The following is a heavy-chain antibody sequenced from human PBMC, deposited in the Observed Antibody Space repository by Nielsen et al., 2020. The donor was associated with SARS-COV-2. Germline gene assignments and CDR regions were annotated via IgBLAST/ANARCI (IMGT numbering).Heavy chain of an antibody. CDR1: GFTFSSYS. V-gene: IGHV3-33*08. J-gene: IGHJ6*02. Sequence: GESLKISCAASGFTFSSYSMNWVRQAPGKGLEWVAVIWYDGSNKYYADSVKGRFTISRDNAKNSLYLQMNSLRAEDTAVYYCARDLGRGSSWYYGMDVWGQGTTVTVSS. D-gene: IGHD6-13*01. CDR3: ARDLGRGSSWYYGMDV. CDR2: IWYDGSNK.